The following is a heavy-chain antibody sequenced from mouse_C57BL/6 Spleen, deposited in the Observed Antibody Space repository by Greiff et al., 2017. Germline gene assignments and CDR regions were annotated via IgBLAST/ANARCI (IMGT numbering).Heavy chain of an antibody. V-gene: IGHV7-1*01. CDR2: SRNKANDYTT. CDR1: GFTFSDFY. J-gene: IGHJ2*01. Sequence: EVMLVESGGGLVQSGRSLRLSCATSGFTFSDFYMEWVRQAPGKGLEWIAASRNKANDYTTEYSASVKGRFIVSRDTYQSILYLPMNAMGAEDTAIYYCARDAFYYGFDYWGQGTTLTVSS. CDR3: ARDAFYYGFDY. D-gene: IGHD1-1*01.